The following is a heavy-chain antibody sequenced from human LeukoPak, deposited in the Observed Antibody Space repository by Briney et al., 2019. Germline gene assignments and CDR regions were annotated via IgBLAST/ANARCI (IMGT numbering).Heavy chain of an antibody. CDR2: IYYSGST. J-gene: IGHJ4*02. V-gene: IGHV4-31*03. CDR1: GGSISSGGYY. Sequence: SQTLSLTCTVSGGSISSGGYYWSWIRQHPGKVLEWIGYIYYSGSTYYNPSLKSRVTISVDTSKNQFSLKLSSVTAADTAVYYCAGVDTAMVTVDYWGQGTLVTVSS. D-gene: IGHD5-18*01. CDR3: AGVDTAMVTVDY.